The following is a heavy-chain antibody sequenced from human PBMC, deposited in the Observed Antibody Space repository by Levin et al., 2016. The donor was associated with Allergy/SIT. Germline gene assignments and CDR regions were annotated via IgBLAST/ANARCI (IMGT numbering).Heavy chain of an antibody. V-gene: IGHV3-7*01. CDR2: IKQDGSEK. CDR3: AREGQGHHLGGPFFDY. J-gene: IGHJ4*02. D-gene: IGHD3-16*01. Sequence: WIRQPPGKGLEWVANIKQDGSEKYYVDSVKGRFTISRDNAKNSLYLQMNSLRAEDTAVYYCAREGQGHHLGGPFFDYWGQGTLVTVSS.